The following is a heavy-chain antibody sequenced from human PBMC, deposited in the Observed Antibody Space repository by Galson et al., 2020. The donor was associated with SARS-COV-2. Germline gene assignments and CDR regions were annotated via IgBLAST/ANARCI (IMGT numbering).Heavy chain of an antibody. CDR2: ISGSGGST. CDR3: AKDLVRARMVGVTEKFDY. J-gene: IGHJ4*02. V-gene: IGHV3-23*01. Sequence: GESLKISCAASGFTFSNYDMNWVRQAPGMGLEWVSAISGSGGSTYYADSVTGRFTISRDNSKNTLYLQMNSLRAEDTAVYYCAKDLVRARMVGVTEKFDYWGPGTLVTVSS. D-gene: IGHD1-26*01. CDR1: GFTFSNYD.